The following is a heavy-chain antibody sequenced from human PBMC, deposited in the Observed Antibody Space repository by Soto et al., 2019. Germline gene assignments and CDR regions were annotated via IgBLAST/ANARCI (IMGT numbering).Heavy chain of an antibody. Sequence: ASVKVSCKASGYPFTMFAMHWVRQAPGQRLEWMGWIHAGNGNTKYSQKFQGRVTFTRDTSASTGYMELSSLRSEDTAVYYCARPCTGGTCFHLDYWGQGTQVTVSS. V-gene: IGHV1-3*01. CDR3: ARPCTGGTCFHLDY. CDR2: IHAGNGNT. CDR1: GYPFTMFA. D-gene: IGHD2-15*01. J-gene: IGHJ4*02.